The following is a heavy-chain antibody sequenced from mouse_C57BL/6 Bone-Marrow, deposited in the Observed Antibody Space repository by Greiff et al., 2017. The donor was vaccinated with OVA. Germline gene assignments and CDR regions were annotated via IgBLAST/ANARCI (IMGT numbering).Heavy chain of an antibody. Sequence: EVKLVESGTGLVKPSPSLSLPCSVPGYSITNCYFWNWVPQFSGNQLEWMGYISYDGSNNYNPSLKNRISITRDTSKNQFFLKLNSVTTEDTATYYCARDLTTVGYFDVWGTGTTVTVSS. CDR1: GYSITNCYF. CDR3: ARDLTTVGYFDV. J-gene: IGHJ1*03. V-gene: IGHV3-6*01. CDR2: ISYDGSN. D-gene: IGHD1-1*01.